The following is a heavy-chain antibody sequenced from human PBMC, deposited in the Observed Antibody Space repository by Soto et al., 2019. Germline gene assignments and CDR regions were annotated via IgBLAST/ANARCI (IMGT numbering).Heavy chain of an antibody. CDR2: INPNRGGT. CDR1: GYTFTGYY. V-gene: IGHV1-2*02. J-gene: IGHJ4*02. Sequence: QVQLVQSGAEVKKPGASVKVSCKTSGYTFTGYYMHWVRQAPGQGLEWMGWINPNRGGTNYAQKLQGRVTMTRDTSISTADMELSRLRSDDTAVYYCARESRATRDWVYWGQGTLVTVSS. D-gene: IGHD2-2*01. CDR3: ARESRATRDWVY.